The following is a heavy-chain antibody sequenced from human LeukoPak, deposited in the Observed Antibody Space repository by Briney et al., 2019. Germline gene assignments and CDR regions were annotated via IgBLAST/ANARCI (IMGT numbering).Heavy chain of an antibody. CDR1: GTCMRSYS. V-gene: IGHV4-59*01. CDR3: ARDQGYYYGSGSYYT. J-gene: IGHJ5*02. D-gene: IGHD3-10*01. Sequence: NSSETLSLTCYVSGTCMRSYSWGWIRQPPAKERDWLGDIYYSGSTTYNPSLKSRVTISVDTSKTQSSLKLSSVTAADTAVYYCARDQGYYYGSGSYYTWGQGTLVTVSS. CDR2: IYYSGST.